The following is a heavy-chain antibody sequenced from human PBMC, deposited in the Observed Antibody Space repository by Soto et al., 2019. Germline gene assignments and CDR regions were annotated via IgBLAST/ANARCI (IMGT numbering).Heavy chain of an antibody. D-gene: IGHD6-13*01. J-gene: IGHJ3*02. CDR2: ISGSGATT. CDR3: AKAPDPAAAVYAFDI. CDR1: GFTFSNYA. Sequence: GGSLRLSCAASGFTFSNYAMSWVRQAPGKGLEWVSVISGSGATTHYADSVKGRFTISRDNSKHTLYLQMNSLRAEDTAVYYCAKAPDPAAAVYAFDIWGQGTKVTVSS. V-gene: IGHV3-23*01.